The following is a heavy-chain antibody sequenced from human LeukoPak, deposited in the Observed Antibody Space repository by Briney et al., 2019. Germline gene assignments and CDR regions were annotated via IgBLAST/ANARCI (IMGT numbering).Heavy chain of an antibody. V-gene: IGHV4-34*01. Sequence: PSETLSLNCSVYGGSLSGFYWSCIRQAPGKGLEWVGEIHHSGRTSHNPSLKSRVTMSVDTSTNQFSLKMSAVTAADTAVYYCARAPGYYYDSSGYCLDYWGQGSMVTVSS. CDR1: GGSLSGFY. CDR3: ARAPGYYYDSSGYCLDY. D-gene: IGHD3-22*01. CDR2: IHHSGRT. J-gene: IGHJ4*02.